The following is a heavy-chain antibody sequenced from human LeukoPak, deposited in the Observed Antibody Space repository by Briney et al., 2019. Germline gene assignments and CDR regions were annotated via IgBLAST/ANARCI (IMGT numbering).Heavy chain of an antibody. J-gene: IGHJ4*02. D-gene: IGHD2-2*01. CDR2: ISAYNGNT. CDR3: AKDRMWRSSTSCHDY. V-gene: IGHV1-18*01. Sequence: GASVKVSCKASGYTFTSYGISWVRQAPGQGLEWMGWISAYNGNTNYAQKLQGRVTMTTDTSTSTAYMELRSLRSDDTAVYYCAKDRMWRSSTSCHDYWGQGTLVTVSS. CDR1: GYTFTSYG.